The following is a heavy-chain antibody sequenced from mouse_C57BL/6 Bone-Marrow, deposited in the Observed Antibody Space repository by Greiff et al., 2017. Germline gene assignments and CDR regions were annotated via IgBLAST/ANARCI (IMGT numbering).Heavy chain of an antibody. J-gene: IGHJ1*03. Sequence: VQLQQSGPELVKPGTSVKISCKASGYSFTGYYMNWVKQSPEKSLEWIGEINPNTGGTTYNQNFKAKATLTVDKSSSTAYMPLKSLTSEDSAVYYCARRGSPYWYFEVWGTGTTVTASS. CDR1: GYSFTGYY. CDR3: ARRGSPYWYFEV. V-gene: IGHV1-42*01. CDR2: INPNTGGT.